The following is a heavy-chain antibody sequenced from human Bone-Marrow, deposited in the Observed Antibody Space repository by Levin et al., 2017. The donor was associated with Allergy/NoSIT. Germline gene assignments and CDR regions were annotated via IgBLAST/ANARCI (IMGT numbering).Heavy chain of an antibody. J-gene: IGHJ6*02. V-gene: IGHV5-51*01. CDR1: GYSFTTYY. CDR2: IYPGDSNTEI. CDR3: ASSRWGYDMDV. D-gene: IGHD5-24*01. Sequence: GGSLRLSCQASGYSFTTYYIGWVRQMPGKGLEWMGVIYPGDSNTEIKYNPSFQGQVTISADKAVSTAYLSWSSLRASDTGTYYCASSRWGYDMDVWGQGTTVTVSS.